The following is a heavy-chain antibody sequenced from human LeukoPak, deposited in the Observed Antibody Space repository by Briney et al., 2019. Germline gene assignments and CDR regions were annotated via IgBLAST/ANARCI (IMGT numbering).Heavy chain of an antibody. D-gene: IGHD5-24*01. Sequence: ASVKVSCKASGGTFTTYAISWVRQAPGQGLEWMGGIIPIFGTAESAQKFQGRVTITADESTSTAYMDLSSLRSEDTAVYYCARGRMGMATIPDAFDLWGQGTMVTVSS. V-gene: IGHV1-69*13. CDR1: GGTFTTYA. J-gene: IGHJ3*01. CDR3: ARGRMGMATIPDAFDL. CDR2: IIPIFGTA.